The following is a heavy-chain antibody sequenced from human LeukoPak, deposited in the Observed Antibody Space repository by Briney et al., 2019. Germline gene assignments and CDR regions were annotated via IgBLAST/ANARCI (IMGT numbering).Heavy chain of an antibody. CDR1: GGSFSGYY. Sequence: SETLSLTCAVYGGSFSGYYWSWIRQPPGKGLEWIGEINHSGSTNYNPSLKSRVTISVDTSKNQFSLKLSSVTAADTAVYYCARVFSSSPEKYYFDYWGQGTLVTVSS. CDR3: ARVFSSSPEKYYFDY. V-gene: IGHV4-34*01. CDR2: INHSGST. D-gene: IGHD6-6*01. J-gene: IGHJ4*02.